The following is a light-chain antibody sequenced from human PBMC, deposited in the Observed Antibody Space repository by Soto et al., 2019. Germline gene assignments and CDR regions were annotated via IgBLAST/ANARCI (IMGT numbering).Light chain of an antibody. V-gene: IGLV2-14*01. Sequence: QSALTQPASVSGSPGQSITISCTGTSGVVGGYNYVSWYQQHPGKAPKLMIYDVSNRPSGVSNRFSGSKSGNTASLTISGLQAEDEADYYCSSYTSSSTLVFGGGTQLTVL. CDR2: DVS. CDR1: SGVVGGYNY. J-gene: IGLJ2*01. CDR3: SSYTSSSTLV.